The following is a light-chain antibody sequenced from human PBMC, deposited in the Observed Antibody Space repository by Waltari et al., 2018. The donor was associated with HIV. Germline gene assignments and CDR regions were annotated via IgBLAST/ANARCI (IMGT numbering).Light chain of an antibody. CDR3: AVWDDSLNGWV. CDR1: NSNIGSNA. Sequence: QSVLTQPPSASETPGQRVTISCSGSNSNIGSNAVNWYRHLPGTAPKLLIYNNNQRPSGVPDRFSGSKSGTSVSLAISVLQSEDEADYFCAVWDDSLNGWVFGGGTKLTVL. CDR2: NNN. J-gene: IGLJ3*02. V-gene: IGLV1-44*01.